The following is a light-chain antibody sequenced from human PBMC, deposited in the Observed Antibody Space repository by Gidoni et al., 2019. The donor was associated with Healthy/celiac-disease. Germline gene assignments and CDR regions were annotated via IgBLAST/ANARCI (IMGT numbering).Light chain of an antibody. CDR1: QSVLYSSNNKSY. V-gene: IGKV4-1*01. Sequence: DIVMTQSPDSLAVSLGERATINCKSSQSVLYSSNNKSYLAWYQQKPGQPLRLLIYWASTRESGVPDRFSGSGSGTDFTLTISSLQAEDVAVYYCQQYYTTLVTFGQGTKVEIK. CDR3: QQYYTTLVT. CDR2: WAS. J-gene: IGKJ1*01.